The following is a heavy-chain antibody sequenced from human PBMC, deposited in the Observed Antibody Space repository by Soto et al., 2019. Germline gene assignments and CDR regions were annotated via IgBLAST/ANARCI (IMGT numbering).Heavy chain of an antibody. D-gene: IGHD6-25*01. V-gene: IGHV3-7*03. CDR2: IKQDGSEK. Sequence: GGPFRLSLAGSGFTLRSYWMSWVRQAPGKVLELVANIKQDGSEKYYVYSVKGRFTISRDNAKNSLYLQMDSLRAEDTAVYYFARHYSSGLYRLFVNYYYGCGLDDWDQATTVTDFS. CDR1: GFTLRSYW. CDR3: ARHYSSGLYRLFVNYYYGCGLDD. J-gene: IGHJ6*02.